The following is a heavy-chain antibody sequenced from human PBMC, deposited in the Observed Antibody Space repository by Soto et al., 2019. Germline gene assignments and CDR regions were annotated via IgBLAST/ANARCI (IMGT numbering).Heavy chain of an antibody. CDR2: ISAYNGNT. Sequence: QVQLVQSGAEVKKPGASVKVSCKASGYTFTSYGIIWVRQAPGQGLEWMGWISAYNGNTNYAQKLQGRVTMTTDTSTRTAYMELRSLRSDDTAVYYCARVGDYGDYDHWFDPWGQGTLVTVSS. CDR1: GYTFTSYG. CDR3: ARVGDYGDYDHWFDP. V-gene: IGHV1-18*01. J-gene: IGHJ5*02. D-gene: IGHD4-17*01.